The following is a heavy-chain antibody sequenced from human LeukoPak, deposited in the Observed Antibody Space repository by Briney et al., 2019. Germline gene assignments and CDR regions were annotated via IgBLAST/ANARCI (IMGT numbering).Heavy chain of an antibody. CDR3: ARERGVYYDSSGRFDY. CDR2: ISYDGSNK. Sequence: QPGRSLRLSCAASGFTFSSYAMHWVRQAPGKGLEWVAVISYDGSNKYYADSVKGRFTISRDNSKNTLYLQMNSLRAEDTAVYYCARERGVYYDSSGRFDYWGQGTLVTVSS. J-gene: IGHJ4*02. CDR1: GFTFSSYA. V-gene: IGHV3-30-3*01. D-gene: IGHD3-22*01.